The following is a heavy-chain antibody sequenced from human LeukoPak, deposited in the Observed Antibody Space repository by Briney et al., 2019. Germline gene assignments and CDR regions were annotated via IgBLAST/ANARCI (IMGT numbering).Heavy chain of an antibody. J-gene: IGHJ4*02. Sequence: SETLSLTCAVSGGSISSGDYYWSWIRPPPGKGLEWIVYIYYSGSTYYNPSLRSRVTISVDTSKNQFFLKLSLVTAAAAATYFCGSAGLEVEPAAVDYWGQGTLVTVSS. CDR2: IYYSGST. D-gene: IGHD2-2*01. V-gene: IGHV4-30-4*08. CDR3: GSAGLEVEPAAVDY. CDR1: GGSISSGDYY.